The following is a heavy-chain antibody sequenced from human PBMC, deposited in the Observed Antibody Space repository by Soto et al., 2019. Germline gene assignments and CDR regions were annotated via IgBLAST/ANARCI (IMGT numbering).Heavy chain of an antibody. CDR2: ISYDGSNK. CDR1: GFTFSSYA. J-gene: IGHJ4*02. Sequence: QVQLVESGGGVVQPGRSLRLSCAASGFTFSSYAMHWVRQAPGKGLEWVADISYDGSNKYYVDSVKGRFTISRDNSKNTLYLQMNSLSAEDTAVYYCARVAYDFCVDYWGQGTLVTVSS. V-gene: IGHV3-30-3*01. D-gene: IGHD3-3*01. CDR3: ARVAYDFCVDY.